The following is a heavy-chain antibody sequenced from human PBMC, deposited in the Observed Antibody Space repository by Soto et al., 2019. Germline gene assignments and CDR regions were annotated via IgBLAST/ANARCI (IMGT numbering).Heavy chain of an antibody. D-gene: IGHD3-9*01. CDR3: ARVNDILTGYYNDY. V-gene: IGHV1-18*01. CDR2: ISAYNGNT. Sequence: ASVKVSCKASGYTFTSCGISWVRQAPGQGLEWMGWISAYNGNTNYAQKLQGRVTMTTDTSTSTAYMELRSLRSDDTAVYYCARVNDILTGYYNDYWGQGTLVTVSS. CDR1: GYTFTSCG. J-gene: IGHJ4*02.